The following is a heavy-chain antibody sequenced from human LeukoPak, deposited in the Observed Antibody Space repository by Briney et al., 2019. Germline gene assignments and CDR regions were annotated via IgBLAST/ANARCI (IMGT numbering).Heavy chain of an antibody. D-gene: IGHD2-15*01. Sequence: SETLSLTCAVYGGSFSGYYWSWLRQPPGKGLEWIGEINHSGSTNYNPSLKSRVTISVDTSKNQFSLKLSSVTAADTAVYYCARITSHCSGGSCYGYWGQGTLVTVSS. J-gene: IGHJ4*02. CDR2: INHSGST. CDR3: ARITSHCSGGSCYGY. V-gene: IGHV4-34*01. CDR1: GGSFSGYY.